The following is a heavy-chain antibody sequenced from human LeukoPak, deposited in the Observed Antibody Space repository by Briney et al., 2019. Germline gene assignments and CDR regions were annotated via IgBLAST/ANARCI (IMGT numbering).Heavy chain of an antibody. CDR1: GGSISSGGYY. J-gene: IGHJ6*02. Sequence: SQTLSLTCTVSGGSISSGGYYWSWIRQHPGTGLEWIGYIYYSGSTYYNPSLKSRVTISVDTSKNQFSLKLSSVTAADTAVYYCARMLWTGRDGMDVWGQGTTVTVSS. D-gene: IGHD2-2*01. CDR2: IYYSGST. CDR3: ARMLWTGRDGMDV. V-gene: IGHV4-31*03.